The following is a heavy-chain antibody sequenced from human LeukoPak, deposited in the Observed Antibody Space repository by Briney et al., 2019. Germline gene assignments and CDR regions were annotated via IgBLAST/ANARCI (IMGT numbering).Heavy chain of an antibody. D-gene: IGHD3-9*01. J-gene: IGHJ4*02. CDR1: GFTFSSYE. CDR2: ISSSGSTI. CDR3: ARGDDILTGYYTFDY. Sequence: GGSLRLSCAASGFTFSSYEMNWVRQAPGKGLEWVSYISSSGSTIYYADSVKGRFTISRDNAKNSLYLQMNSLRAEDTAVYYCARGDDILTGYYTFDYWGRGTLVTVSS. V-gene: IGHV3-48*03.